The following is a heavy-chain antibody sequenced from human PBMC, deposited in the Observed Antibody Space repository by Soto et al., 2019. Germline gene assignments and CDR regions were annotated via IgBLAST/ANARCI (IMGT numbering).Heavy chain of an antibody. Sequence: GGSLRLSCTASGFTFTIFAMSWVRQAPGKGLEWVSSISGSGGSTYYADSVKGRFTISRDNSKNTLYLHMDSLRAEDTAVYYCAKDSTYCGSDCYPGYFDYWGQGTQVTVSS. CDR2: ISGSGGST. D-gene: IGHD2-21*02. CDR3: AKDSTYCGSDCYPGYFDY. CDR1: GFTFTIFA. J-gene: IGHJ4*02. V-gene: IGHV3-23*01.